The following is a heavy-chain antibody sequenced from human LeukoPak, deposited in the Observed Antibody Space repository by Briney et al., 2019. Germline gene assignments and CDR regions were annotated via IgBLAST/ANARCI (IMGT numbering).Heavy chain of an antibody. V-gene: IGHV3-48*03. J-gene: IGHJ4*02. CDR2: ISSSGSTI. Sequence: GWALRLSCAASGFTFSSYEMNWVRQAPGKGLEWVSYISSSGSTIYYADSVKGRVTISRDNAKNSLYLQMNSLRAEDTAVYYCAREAYDSSGYYSAADYWGQGTLVTVSS. D-gene: IGHD3-22*01. CDR1: GFTFSSYE. CDR3: AREAYDSSGYYSAADY.